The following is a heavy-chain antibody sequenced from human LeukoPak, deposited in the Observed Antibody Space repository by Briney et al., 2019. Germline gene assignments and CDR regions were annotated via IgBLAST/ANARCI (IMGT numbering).Heavy chain of an antibody. CDR1: GFTVSSNY. Sequence: PGGSLRLSCAASGFTVSSNYMSWVRQAPGKGLEWVSVIYSGGSTYYADSVKGRFTISRDNAKNTVYLQMNSLRAEDTAVYYCARVASGSHNWFDPWGQGTLVTVSS. CDR3: ARVASGSHNWFDP. CDR2: IYSGGST. J-gene: IGHJ5*02. D-gene: IGHD3-10*01. V-gene: IGHV3-53*01.